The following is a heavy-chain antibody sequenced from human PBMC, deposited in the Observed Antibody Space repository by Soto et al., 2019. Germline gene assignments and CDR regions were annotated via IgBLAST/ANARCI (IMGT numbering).Heavy chain of an antibody. CDR3: ARDGDHDYFYGMDI. Sequence: LQESVPGLVKASETLSLSCSVSFGPMRGYYWSWIRQPPGKGLEWIANIFYNGGANYNPSLRSRVTISLDKSKSSFSLRLTSVTPADTAVYYCARDGDHDYFYGMDIWGQGTTVTVS. CDR1: FGPMRGYY. D-gene: IGHD7-27*01. CDR2: IFYNGGA. J-gene: IGHJ6*02. V-gene: IGHV4-59*01.